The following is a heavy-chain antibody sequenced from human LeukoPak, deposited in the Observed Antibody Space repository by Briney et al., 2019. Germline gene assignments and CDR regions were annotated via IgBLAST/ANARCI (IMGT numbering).Heavy chain of an antibody. V-gene: IGHV4-59*12. D-gene: IGHD3-10*01. J-gene: IGHJ6*03. Sequence: SETLSLTCTVSGGSISSYYWSWIRQPPGKGLEWIGYIYYGGSTNYNPSLKSRVTISVDTSKNQFSLKLSSVTAADTAVYYCARAIDYYGSGSYYSMDVWGKGTTVTISS. CDR1: GGSISSYY. CDR2: IYYGGST. CDR3: ARAIDYYGSGSYYSMDV.